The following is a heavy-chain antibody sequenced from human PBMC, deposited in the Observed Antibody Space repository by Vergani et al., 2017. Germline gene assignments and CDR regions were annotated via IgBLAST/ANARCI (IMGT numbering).Heavy chain of an antibody. D-gene: IGHD5-24*01. Sequence: QVQLVQSGAEVKKPGASVKVSCKASGYTFTGYYMHWARQAPGQGLEWMGWINPNSGGTNYAQKFQGRVTMTRVTSISTAYMDVSRLRSDDTAVYYCAMSPVADPLVQRPWGQGTLVTVSS. CDR3: AMSPVADPLVQRP. CDR2: INPNSGGT. J-gene: IGHJ5*02. V-gene: IGHV1-2*02. CDR1: GYTFTGYY.